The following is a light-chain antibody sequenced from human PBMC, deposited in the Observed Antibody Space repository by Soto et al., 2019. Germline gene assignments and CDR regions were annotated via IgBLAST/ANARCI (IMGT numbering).Light chain of an antibody. CDR2: QAS. Sequence: DIQMTQSPSTLAASIGDRVTITCRASQNISGWLSWYQQKPGKAPNLLIYQASMLESGVPSRFSGSGSGTEFSLTISSLQPDDFATFYCHQYNLKSLSFGGGTKVEIK. CDR1: QNISGW. J-gene: IGKJ4*01. V-gene: IGKV1-5*03. CDR3: HQYNLKSLS.